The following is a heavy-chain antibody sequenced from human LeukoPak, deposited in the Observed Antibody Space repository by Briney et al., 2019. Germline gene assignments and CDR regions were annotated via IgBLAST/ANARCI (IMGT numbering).Heavy chain of an antibody. V-gene: IGHV1-2*02. CDR2: IEPNSGGP. Sequence: GASVKVSCKASGYTFTTYGISWVRQAPGQGLEWMGWIEPNSGGPFYAQKFQGRVTMTRDTSISTAYMELSRLTSVDTAVYYCAREGVPVTARAFDIWGQGTMVTVSS. J-gene: IGHJ3*02. D-gene: IGHD4-17*01. CDR1: GYTFTTYG. CDR3: AREGVPVTARAFDI.